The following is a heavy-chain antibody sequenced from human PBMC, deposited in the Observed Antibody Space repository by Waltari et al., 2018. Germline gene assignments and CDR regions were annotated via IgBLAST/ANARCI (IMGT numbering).Heavy chain of an antibody. CDR2: IIQDGSAK. Sequence: EVQLVESGGGLVQPGGSLRLSCAAYGFTSSNYWMSWVRQAPGKGLEWVANIIQDGSAKYYVDSGRGRFTISRDNAKNSLYLQMNSLRAEDTAVYYCARDLFNVGDYDLGPWGQGTLVTVSS. CDR3: ARDLFNVGDYDLGP. J-gene: IGHJ5*02. D-gene: IGHD3-3*01. V-gene: IGHV3-7*04. CDR1: GFTSSNYW.